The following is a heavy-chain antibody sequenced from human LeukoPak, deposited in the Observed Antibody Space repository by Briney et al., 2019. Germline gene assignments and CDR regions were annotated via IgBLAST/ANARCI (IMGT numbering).Heavy chain of an antibody. CDR2: ISGSGGST. D-gene: IGHD2-2*01. V-gene: IGHV3-23*01. CDR1: GFTFSSYA. CDR3: AAGEQVVPAVFDY. Sequence: GGSLRLSCAASGFTFSSYAMSWVRQAPGKGLEWVSAISGSGGSTYYADSVKGRFTISRDNSKNTLYLQMNSLRAEDTAVYYCAAGEQVVPAVFDYWGQGTLVTVSS. J-gene: IGHJ4*02.